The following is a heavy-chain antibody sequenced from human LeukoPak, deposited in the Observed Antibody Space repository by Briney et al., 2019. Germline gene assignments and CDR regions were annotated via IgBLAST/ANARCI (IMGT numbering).Heavy chain of an antibody. Sequence: GGSLRLSCAASGFTFSSYGMHWVRQAPGKGLEWVAFIRYDGSNKYYADSVKGRFTISRDNSKNTLYLQMNSLRAEDTAVYYCAKDLHQGVITFGGVIAQDYWGQGTLVTVSS. CDR1: GFTFSSYG. CDR3: AKDLHQGVITFGGVIAQDY. CDR2: IRYDGSNK. V-gene: IGHV3-30*02. J-gene: IGHJ4*02. D-gene: IGHD3-16*02.